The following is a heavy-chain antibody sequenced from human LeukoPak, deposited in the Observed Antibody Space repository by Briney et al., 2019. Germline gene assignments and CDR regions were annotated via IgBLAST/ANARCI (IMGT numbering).Heavy chain of an antibody. Sequence: PGGSLRLSCAASGFNVSRNYMSWVRQAPGKGLEWVSVIYSGGSTYYADSVKGRFIISRDNSKNTVYLQMNSLRAEETAVYYCARDEAYCGGDCYSVLPDAFDIWGQGTMVTVSS. CDR3: ARDEAYCGGDCYSVLPDAFDI. CDR1: GFNVSRNY. V-gene: IGHV3-53*01. D-gene: IGHD2-21*02. J-gene: IGHJ3*02. CDR2: IYSGGST.